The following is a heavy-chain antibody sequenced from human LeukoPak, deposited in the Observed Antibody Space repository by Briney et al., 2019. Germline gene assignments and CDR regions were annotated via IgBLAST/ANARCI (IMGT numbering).Heavy chain of an antibody. Sequence: GGTLRLSCAASGFTFSSYGMSWARQAPGKGLEWVSAISGSGGSTYYADSVKGRFTISRDNSKNTLYLQMNSLRAEDTAVYYCAKDPYYDSSGFDYWGQGTLVTVSS. CDR2: ISGSGGST. V-gene: IGHV3-23*01. CDR1: GFTFSSYG. CDR3: AKDPYYDSSGFDY. J-gene: IGHJ4*02. D-gene: IGHD3-22*01.